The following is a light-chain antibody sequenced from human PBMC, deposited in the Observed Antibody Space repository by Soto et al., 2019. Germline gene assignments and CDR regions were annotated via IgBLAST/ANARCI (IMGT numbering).Light chain of an antibody. J-gene: IGKJ4*01. CDR1: QSVSSY. V-gene: IGKV3-11*01. CDR3: QHRSNWPRLS. Sequence: EIVLTQSPATLPLSPGERATLSCRASQSVSSYLAWYQQKPGQAPRLLIYDSSHRATAIPARFSASGSGTDCTLTIRSLEAEDFAVYYCQHRSNWPRLSFGGGTKVEIK. CDR2: DSS.